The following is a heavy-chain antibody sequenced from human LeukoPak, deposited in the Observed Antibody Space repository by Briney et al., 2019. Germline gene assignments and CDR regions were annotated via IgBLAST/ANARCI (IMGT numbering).Heavy chain of an antibody. CDR2: IYITGST. CDR1: GYSIRSDYS. D-gene: IGHD3-22*01. V-gene: IGHV4-4*07. J-gene: IGHJ4*02. Sequence: SETLSLTCTVSGYSIRSDYSWGWIRQSAGKGLEWIGRIYITGSTNYNPSLKSRVSMSLDTSKNQLSLKLSSVTAADTAVYYCARVHYYDNSGYWFFDYWGQGTLVTVSS. CDR3: ARVHYYDNSGYWFFDY.